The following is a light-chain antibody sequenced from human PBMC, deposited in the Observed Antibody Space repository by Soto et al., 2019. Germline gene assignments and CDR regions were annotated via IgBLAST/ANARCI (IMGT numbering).Light chain of an antibody. CDR1: SSDVGGYNY. V-gene: IGLV2-14*01. Sequence: SALTQPASVSGSPGQSITISCTGTSSDVGGYNYVSWYPQHPGKAPKLMIYDVSNRPSGVSNRFSGSKSGNTASLTISGLQAEDEADYYCSSYTSSTRVFGGGTKLTVL. CDR3: SSYTSSTRV. J-gene: IGLJ2*01. CDR2: DVS.